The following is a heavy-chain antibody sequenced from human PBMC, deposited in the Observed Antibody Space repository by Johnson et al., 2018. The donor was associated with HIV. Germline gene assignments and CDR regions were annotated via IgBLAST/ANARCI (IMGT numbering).Heavy chain of an antibody. CDR3: ARDSEWELGQEGAFDI. Sequence: QVQLVESGGGVVQPGRSLRLSCVASGFTFSSYGMNWVRQAPGKGLEWVAVIWSDGSNKYYADSVKGRFTISRDNSKNTLYLQMNSLRAEDTAVYYCARDSEWELGQEGAFDIWGQGTMVTVSS. CDR1: GFTFSSYG. V-gene: IGHV3-30*19. J-gene: IGHJ3*02. CDR2: IWSDGSNK. D-gene: IGHD1-26*01.